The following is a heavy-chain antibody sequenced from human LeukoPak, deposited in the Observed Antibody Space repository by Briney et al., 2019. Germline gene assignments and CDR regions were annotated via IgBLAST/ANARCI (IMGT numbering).Heavy chain of an antibody. D-gene: IGHD3-22*01. CDR1: GLTVSSSY. V-gene: IGHV3-53*01. J-gene: IGHJ4*02. Sequence: PGGSLSLSCAASGLTVSSSYMSWVRQAPGKGLEWVSVLYSDGYTNYADSVEGRFIISRDNSKNTLYLQMNSLRAEDTAVYYCARTSHGCGYFPSYWGQGTLVTVSS. CDR2: LYSDGYT. CDR3: ARTSHGCGYFPSY.